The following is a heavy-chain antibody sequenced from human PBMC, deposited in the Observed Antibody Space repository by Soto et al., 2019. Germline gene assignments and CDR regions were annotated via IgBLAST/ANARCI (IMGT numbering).Heavy chain of an antibody. V-gene: IGHV4-30-4*01. D-gene: IGHD3-22*01. CDR2: MYYSGNT. Sequence: PSETLSLTCTVSDGPTSSSDHYWTWIRQAPGKGLEWIGYMYYSGNTYYNPSLKNRVTISVDTSKNQFSLKLSSVTAADTAVYFCARGIYYYDSSGYYYVSAFDYWGQGTLVTVSS. CDR1: DGPTSSSDHY. J-gene: IGHJ4*02. CDR3: ARGIYYYDSSGYYYVSAFDY.